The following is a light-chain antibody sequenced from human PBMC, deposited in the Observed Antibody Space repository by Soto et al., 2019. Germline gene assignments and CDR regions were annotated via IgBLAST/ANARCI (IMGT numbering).Light chain of an antibody. V-gene: IGKV3-20*01. CDR2: GAS. Sequence: EIVLTQSPGTLSFSPGERSTLSFSASQSFSSSYLAWYQQKPGQAPRLLIHGASSRATGIPDRISGSGSGTDFTLTISRLEPEDFAVYYCQQYGSSPITFGQGTRLEIK. CDR3: QQYGSSPIT. CDR1: QSFSSSY. J-gene: IGKJ5*01.